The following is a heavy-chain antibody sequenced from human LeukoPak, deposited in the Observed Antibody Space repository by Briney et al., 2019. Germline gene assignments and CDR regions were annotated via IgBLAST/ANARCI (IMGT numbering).Heavy chain of an antibody. CDR2: IYTSGST. D-gene: IGHD2-2*01. CDR1: GGSISSYY. Sequence: PSETLSLTCTVSGGSISSYYWSWIRQPAGKGLEWIGRIYTSGSTNYNPSLKSRVTMSVDTSKNQFSLKLSSVTAADTAVYYCAREDCSSTSCQQYYYYYMDVWGKGTTVTVSS. J-gene: IGHJ6*03. CDR3: AREDCSSTSCQQYYYYYMDV. V-gene: IGHV4-4*07.